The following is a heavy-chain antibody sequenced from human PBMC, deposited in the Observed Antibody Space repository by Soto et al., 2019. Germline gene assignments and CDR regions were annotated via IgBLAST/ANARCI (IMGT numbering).Heavy chain of an antibody. CDR3: ARSYDYVWGSYMAY. J-gene: IGHJ4*02. CDR1: GGTFSSYA. CDR2: IIPIFGTA. Sequence: ASVKVSCKASGGTFSSYAISWVRQAPGQGLEWMGGIIPIFGTANYAQKFQGRVTITADESTSTAYMELSSLRSEDTAVYYCARSYDYVWGSYMAYWGQGTLVTVSS. D-gene: IGHD3-16*01. V-gene: IGHV1-69*13.